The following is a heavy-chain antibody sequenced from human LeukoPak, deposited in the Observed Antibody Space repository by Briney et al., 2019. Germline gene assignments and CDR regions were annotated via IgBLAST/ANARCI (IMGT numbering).Heavy chain of an antibody. Sequence: NPSETLSLTCTVSGGSISSSSYYWGWIRQPPGKGLEWIGSIYYSGSTYYNPSLKSRVTISVDTSKNHFSLKLSSVTAADTAVYYCASDRGTVAGYWYFDLWGRGTLVTVSS. CDR3: ASDRGTVAGYWYFDL. V-gene: IGHV4-39*02. CDR2: IYYSGST. D-gene: IGHD6-19*01. CDR1: GGSISSSSYY. J-gene: IGHJ2*01.